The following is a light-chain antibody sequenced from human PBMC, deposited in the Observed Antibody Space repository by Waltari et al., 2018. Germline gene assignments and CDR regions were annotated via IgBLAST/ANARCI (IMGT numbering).Light chain of an antibody. CDR1: QNISRY. CDR3: QQTYSFTRT. CDR2: AAS. Sequence: DIQMIQSPSSLSASVGDRVTITCRASQNISRYLNWYQQKPGKAPNPLIFAASSLQGGVPSRFCGSGSGRDFTLIITSLQPEDFATYYCQQTYSFTRTFGQGTKVEIK. V-gene: IGKV1-39*01. J-gene: IGKJ1*01.